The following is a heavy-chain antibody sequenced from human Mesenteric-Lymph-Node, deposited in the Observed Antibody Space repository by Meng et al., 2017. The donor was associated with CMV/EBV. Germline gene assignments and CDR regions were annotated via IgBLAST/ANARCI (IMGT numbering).Heavy chain of an antibody. D-gene: IGHD1-26*01. CDR1: GFTFSSYS. J-gene: IGHJ4*02. Sequence: ETLSLTCAASGFTFSSYSMNWVRQAPGKGLEWVSSISSSSYIYYADSVKGRFTISRDNAKNSLYLQMNSLRAEDTAVYYCAREMWGGSYSGFDYWGQGTLVTVSS. CDR3: AREMWGGSYSGFDY. CDR2: ISSSSYI. V-gene: IGHV3-21*01.